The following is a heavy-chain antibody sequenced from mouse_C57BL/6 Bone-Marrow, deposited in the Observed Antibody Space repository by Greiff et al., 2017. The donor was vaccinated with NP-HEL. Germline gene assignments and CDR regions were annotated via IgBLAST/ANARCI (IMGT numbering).Heavy chain of an antibody. D-gene: IGHD3-2*02. V-gene: IGHV14-4*01. CDR2: IDPENGDT. J-gene: IGHJ3*01. Sequence: VQLQQSGAELVRPGASVKLSCTASGFNIKDDYMHWVKQRPEQGLEWIGWIDPENGDTEYASKFQGKATITADTSSNTAYLQLSSLTSEDTAVYYCTLRQLRLRGFAYWGQGTLVTVSA. CDR3: TLRQLRLRGFAY. CDR1: GFNIKDDY.